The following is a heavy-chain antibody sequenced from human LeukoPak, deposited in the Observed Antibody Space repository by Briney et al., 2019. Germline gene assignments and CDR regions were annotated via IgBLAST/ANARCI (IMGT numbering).Heavy chain of an antibody. Sequence: GSLRLSCAASGFTFSSYWMSWVRQAPGKGLEWIGSIYYTGSTYDNPSLKSRVTISVDTSKNQFSLKLSSVTAADTAVYYCARRGGSGRAFDHWGQGTLVTVSS. CDR2: IYYTGST. D-gene: IGHD1-26*01. V-gene: IGHV4-39*01. J-gene: IGHJ4*02. CDR3: ARRGGSGRAFDH. CDR1: GFTFSSYW.